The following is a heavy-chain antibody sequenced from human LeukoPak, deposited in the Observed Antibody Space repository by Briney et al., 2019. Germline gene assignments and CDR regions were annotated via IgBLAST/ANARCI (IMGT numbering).Heavy chain of an antibody. D-gene: IGHD2-2*01. CDR1: GGTFRSYV. Sequence: PVKVSCKASGGTFRSYVFSWVRQAPGQGLEWMGGTVPLFDSTNYAQQFQGRVTITADESTSTVFMDLSSLTYEDTAVYYCAEAPYYCGSTSCYYYYYMDVWGNGTTVTVSS. CDR3: AEAPYYCGSTSCYYYYYMDV. J-gene: IGHJ6*03. V-gene: IGHV1-69*13. CDR2: TVPLFDST.